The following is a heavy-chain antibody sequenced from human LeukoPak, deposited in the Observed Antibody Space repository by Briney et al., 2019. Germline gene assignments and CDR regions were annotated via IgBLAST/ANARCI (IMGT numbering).Heavy chain of an antibody. Sequence: PGGSLRLSCAASGFTFSSYWMSWVRQAPGKGLEWVANIKQDGSEKYYVDSVKGRFTISRDNAKNSLYLQMNSLRAEDTAVYYCARAKADYDEYQYYYYMDVWGKGTTVTVSS. J-gene: IGHJ6*03. V-gene: IGHV3-7*01. D-gene: IGHD3-3*01. CDR2: IKQDGSEK. CDR1: GFTFSSYW. CDR3: ARAKADYDEYQYYYYMDV.